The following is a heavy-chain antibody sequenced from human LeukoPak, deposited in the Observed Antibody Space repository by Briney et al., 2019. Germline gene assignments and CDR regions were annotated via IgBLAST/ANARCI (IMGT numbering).Heavy chain of an antibody. V-gene: IGHV4-39*01. Sequence: SETLSLTCTVSGGSISSSSYYWGWIRQPPGKGLEWIGSIYYSGSTYCNPSLKSRVTISVDTSKNQFSLKLSSVTAADTAVYYCARQGYCSSTSCYRASWFDPWGQGTLVTVSS. CDR1: GGSISSSSYY. CDR3: ARQGYCSSTSCYRASWFDP. D-gene: IGHD2-2*01. J-gene: IGHJ5*02. CDR2: IYYSGST.